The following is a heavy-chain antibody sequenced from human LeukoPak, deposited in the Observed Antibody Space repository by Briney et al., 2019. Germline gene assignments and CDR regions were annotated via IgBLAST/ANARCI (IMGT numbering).Heavy chain of an antibody. V-gene: IGHV3-48*04. J-gene: IGHJ4*02. CDR3: ARVETYYYDSSGYQAFDY. D-gene: IGHD3-22*01. CDR2: ISSSGSTI. Sequence: GGSLRLSCAASGFTFSSYSMNWVRQAPGKGLEWVSYISSSGSTIYYADSVKGRFTISRDNAKNSLYLQMNSLRAEDTAVYYCARVETYYYDSSGYQAFDYWGQGTLVTVSP. CDR1: GFTFSSYS.